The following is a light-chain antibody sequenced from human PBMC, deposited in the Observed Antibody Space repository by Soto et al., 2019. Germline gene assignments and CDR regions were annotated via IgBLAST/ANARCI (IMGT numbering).Light chain of an antibody. Sequence: QSVLTQPPSASGSPGQSVTISCTGTSSDVGGYNYVSWYQQHPGKAPKLMIYEVSKRPSGVPDRFSGSESGNTASLTVSGLQAEDEADYYCSSYAGSNKLVVFGGGTKLTVL. CDR2: EVS. J-gene: IGLJ2*01. CDR3: SSYAGSNKLVV. CDR1: SSDVGGYNY. V-gene: IGLV2-8*01.